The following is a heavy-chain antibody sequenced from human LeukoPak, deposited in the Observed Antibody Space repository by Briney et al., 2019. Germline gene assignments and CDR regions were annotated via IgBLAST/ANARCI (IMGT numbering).Heavy chain of an antibody. CDR1: GGSISSYY. V-gene: IGHV4-59*08. D-gene: IGHD4-17*01. CDR2: IYYSGST. J-gene: IGHJ4*02. CDR3: ARVPTVTFFDY. Sequence: KSSETLSLTCTVSGGSISSYYWSWLRQPPGKGLEWIGYIYYSGSTNYNPSLKSRVTISVDTSKNQFSLKLSSVTAADTAVYYCARVPTVTFFDYWGQGTLVTVSS.